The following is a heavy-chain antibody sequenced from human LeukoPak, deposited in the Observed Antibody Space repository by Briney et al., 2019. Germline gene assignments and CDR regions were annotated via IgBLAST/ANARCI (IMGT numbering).Heavy chain of an antibody. CDR3: ARGASIAARPLEY. Sequence: ASVKVSCTASGYTFTGYYMHWVRQAPGQGLEWMGWINPNSGGTNYAQKFQGRVTMTRDTSISTAYMELSGLRSDDTAVYYCARGASIAARPLEYWGQGTLVTVSS. CDR2: INPNSGGT. CDR1: GYTFTGYY. D-gene: IGHD6-6*01. V-gene: IGHV1-2*02. J-gene: IGHJ4*02.